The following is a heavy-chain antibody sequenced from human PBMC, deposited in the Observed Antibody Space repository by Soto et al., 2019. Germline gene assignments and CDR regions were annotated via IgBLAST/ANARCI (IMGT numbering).Heavy chain of an antibody. Sequence: ASVKVSCKASGYTFTSYAMHWVRQAPGQRLEWMGWINAGNGNTKYSQKFQGRVTITRDTSAGTAYMELSSLRAEDTAVYYCAKDAEVVAATSVDLYYYYGMDVWGQGTTVTVSS. V-gene: IGHV1-3*01. D-gene: IGHD2-15*01. CDR2: INAGNGNT. J-gene: IGHJ6*02. CDR3: AKDAEVVAATSVDLYYYYGMDV. CDR1: GYTFTSYA.